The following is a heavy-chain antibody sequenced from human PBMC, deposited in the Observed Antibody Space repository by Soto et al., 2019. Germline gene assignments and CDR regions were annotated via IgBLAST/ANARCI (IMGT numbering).Heavy chain of an antibody. Sequence: LETLCLTCPVSGGSISGYDGSWIRQPPGKGLEWIGYIYYTGSTNYNPSLKSRVTISVDTSKNQFSLKLSSVTAADTAVYYCARAAYGDFFDYWGRGTLVTVSS. V-gene: IGHV4-59*01. CDR3: ARAAYGDFFDY. CDR2: IYYTGST. D-gene: IGHD4-17*01. J-gene: IGHJ4*02. CDR1: GGSISGYD.